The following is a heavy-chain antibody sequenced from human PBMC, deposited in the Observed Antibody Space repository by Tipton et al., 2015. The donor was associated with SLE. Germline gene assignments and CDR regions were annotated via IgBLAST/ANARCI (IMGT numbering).Heavy chain of an antibody. CDR1: GGSISSGGYY. Sequence: TLSLTCTVSGGSISSGGYYWSWIRQHPGKGLEWIGEINHSGSTNYNPSLKSRVTISVDTSKNQFSLKLSSVTAADTAVYYCASIAFRGVDIWGQGTMVTVSS. CDR2: INHSGST. D-gene: IGHD3-10*01. CDR3: ASIAFRGVDI. J-gene: IGHJ3*02. V-gene: IGHV4-31*03.